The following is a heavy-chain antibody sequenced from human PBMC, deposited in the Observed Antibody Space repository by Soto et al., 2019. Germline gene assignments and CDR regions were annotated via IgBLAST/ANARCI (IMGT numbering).Heavy chain of an antibody. CDR1: GGSISSYY. CDR3: ARERYQLHNWFDP. D-gene: IGHD2-2*01. Sequence: SETLSLTCTVSGGSISSYYWSWIRQPPGKGLEWIGYIYYSGSTNYNPSLKSRVTISVDTSKNQFSLKLSSVTAADTAVYYCARERYQLHNWFDPWGQGTLVTVSS. V-gene: IGHV4-59*01. J-gene: IGHJ5*02. CDR2: IYYSGST.